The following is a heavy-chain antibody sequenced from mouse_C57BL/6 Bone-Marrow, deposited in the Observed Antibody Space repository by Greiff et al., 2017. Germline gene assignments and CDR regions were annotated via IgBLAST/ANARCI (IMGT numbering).Heavy chain of an antibody. CDR2: INYDGSST. Sequence: EVKLMESEGGLVQPGSSMKLSCTASGFTFSDYYMAWVRQVPEKGLEWVANINYDGSSTYYLDSLKSRFIISRDNATNILYLQMSSQKSEDTATYYCARDIHYEYGGGFAYWGQGTLVTVSS. V-gene: IGHV5-16*01. CDR1: GFTFSDYY. CDR3: ARDIHYEYGGGFAY. D-gene: IGHD2-4*01. J-gene: IGHJ3*01.